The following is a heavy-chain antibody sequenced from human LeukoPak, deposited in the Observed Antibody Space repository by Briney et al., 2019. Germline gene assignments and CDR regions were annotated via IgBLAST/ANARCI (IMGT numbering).Heavy chain of an antibody. CDR2: INSSDAIT. CDR1: GSTFTNYY. V-gene: IGHV1-46*01. Sequence: ASVTASCKASGSTFTNYYMHWVRQAPGQGLEWMGIINSSDAITRYAQKFQGRVTMTRATSISTAYMELSRLRTADTAVYYWARDLSSQAGMVCYYYGMDVWGQGATVTVSS. CDR3: ARDLSSQAGMVCYYYGMDV. J-gene: IGHJ6*02. D-gene: IGHD2-8*01.